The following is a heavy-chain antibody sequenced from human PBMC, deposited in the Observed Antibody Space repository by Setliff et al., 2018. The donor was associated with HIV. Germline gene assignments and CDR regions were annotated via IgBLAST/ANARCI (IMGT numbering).Heavy chain of an antibody. J-gene: IGHJ4*02. CDR1: GFTFTGSA. D-gene: IGHD6-19*01. CDR3: VADGHGSGWRSDY. CDR2: IVVGSGKT. Sequence: GASVKVSCKASGFTFTGSAVQWMRQARGQRPEWIGWIVVGSGKTEYAQKFQERVTITRDMSTSTAYMELRSLRYEDTAVYYCVADGHGSGWRSDYWGQGTLVTVSS. V-gene: IGHV1-58*01.